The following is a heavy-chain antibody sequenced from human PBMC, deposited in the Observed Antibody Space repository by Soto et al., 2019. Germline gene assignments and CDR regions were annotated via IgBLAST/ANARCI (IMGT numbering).Heavy chain of an antibody. CDR3: ASGGYTMAPYNYGMDV. CDR1: GGTFSSYA. D-gene: IGHD3-10*01. J-gene: IGHJ6*02. V-gene: IGHV1-69*13. Sequence: ASVKVSCKASGGTFSSYAISWVRQAPGQGLEWMGWIIPIFGTANYAQKFQGRVTITADESTSTAYMELSSLRSEDTAVYYCASGGYTMAPYNYGMDVWGQGSTVTAP. CDR2: IIPIFGTA.